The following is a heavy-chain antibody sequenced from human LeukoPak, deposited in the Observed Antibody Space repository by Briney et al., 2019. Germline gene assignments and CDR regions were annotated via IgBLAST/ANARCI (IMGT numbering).Heavy chain of an antibody. CDR2: ISSSGSTI. V-gene: IGHV3-11*01. CDR3: AKDSLGAAAGTLFDY. J-gene: IGHJ4*02. D-gene: IGHD6-13*01. Sequence: GGSLRLSCAASGFTFSDYYMSWIRQAPGKGLEWVSYISSSGSTIYYADSVKGRFTISRDNAKNSLYLQMNSLRAEDTAVYYCAKDSLGAAAGTLFDYWGQGTLVTVSS. CDR1: GFTFSDYY.